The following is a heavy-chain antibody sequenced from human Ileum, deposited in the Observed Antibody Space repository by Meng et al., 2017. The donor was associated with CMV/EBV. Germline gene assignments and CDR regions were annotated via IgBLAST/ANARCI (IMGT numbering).Heavy chain of an antibody. Sequence: VQCEAVLMNPGSSVNSSLNAPGYNVTDNKIHWVRQTPVQARKWMRLIYPNSGSTINAQKFQCRITMTRDTPITTAYMELSSLTSDDTAVYYCTTYCAGGVCYGRAFDYWGQGSLVTVSS. CDR1: GYNVTDNK. J-gene: IGHJ4*02. CDR3: TTYCAGGVCYGRAFDY. V-gene: IGHV1-2*06. CDR2: IYPNSGST. D-gene: IGHD2-8*02.